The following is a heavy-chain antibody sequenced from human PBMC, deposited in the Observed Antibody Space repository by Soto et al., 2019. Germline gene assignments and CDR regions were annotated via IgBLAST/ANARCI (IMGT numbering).Heavy chain of an antibody. CDR3: ARGTILEWLLLKFFPLDY. D-gene: IGHD3-3*01. J-gene: IGHJ4*02. CDR2: ISYDGSNK. CDR1: GFTFSSYA. Sequence: QVQLVESGGGVVQPGRSLRLSCAASGFTFSSYAMHWVRQAPGKGLEWVAVISYDGSNKYYADSVKGRFTISRDNSKNTLYLQMNSLRAEDTAVYYCARGTILEWLLLKFFPLDYWGQGTLVTVSS. V-gene: IGHV3-30-3*01.